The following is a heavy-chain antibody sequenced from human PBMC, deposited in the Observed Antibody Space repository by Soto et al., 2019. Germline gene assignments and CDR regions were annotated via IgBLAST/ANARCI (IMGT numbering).Heavy chain of an antibody. CDR3: TIDIASSGVGELDY. D-gene: IGHD6-13*01. J-gene: IGHJ4*02. CDR2: IKSKTSGETT. Sequence: EVHLVESGGGLAQPGGSLRLSCVASEFTFTSAWLTWVRQAPGKGLEWVARIKSKTSGETTDYAAPVKGRFTISRDDSKATVYLQMNSLKTEDTAIYYCTIDIASSGVGELDYWGQGTQVTVSS. V-gene: IGHV3-15*01. CDR1: EFTFTSAW.